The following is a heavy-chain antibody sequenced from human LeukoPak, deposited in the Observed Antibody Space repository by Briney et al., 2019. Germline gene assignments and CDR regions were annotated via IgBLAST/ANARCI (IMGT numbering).Heavy chain of an antibody. Sequence: PGGSLRLSCAASGFIFSNYAMSWVRQAPGKGLEWVSGISASGGNPYYADSVKGRFTISRDNSENTLNLQMNSLRAEDTAVYYCAKGAHYYDSSGYYSGYFQHWGQGTLVTVSS. J-gene: IGHJ1*01. D-gene: IGHD3-22*01. CDR3: AKGAHYYDSSGYYSGYFQH. V-gene: IGHV3-23*01. CDR1: GFIFSNYA. CDR2: ISASGGNP.